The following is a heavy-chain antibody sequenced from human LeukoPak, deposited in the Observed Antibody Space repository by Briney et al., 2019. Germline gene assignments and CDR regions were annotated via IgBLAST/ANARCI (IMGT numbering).Heavy chain of an antibody. Sequence: GGSLRLSCAASGFTFSSYGMHWVRQAPGKGLEWVAVISYDGSNKYYADSVKGRFTISRDNSKNTLYLQMNSLRAEDTAVYYCGAGAYFDYWGQGTLVTVSS. J-gene: IGHJ4*02. CDR3: GAGAYFDY. D-gene: IGHD6-13*01. CDR1: GFTFSSYG. V-gene: IGHV3-30*03. CDR2: ISYDGSNK.